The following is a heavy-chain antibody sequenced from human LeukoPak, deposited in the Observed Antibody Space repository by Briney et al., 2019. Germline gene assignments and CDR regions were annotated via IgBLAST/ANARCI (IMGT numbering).Heavy chain of an antibody. Sequence: PGGSLRLSCAASGFTFSSYGMHWVRQAPGKGLEWVAVISYDGSNKYYADSVKGRFTISRDNSKNTLYLQMGSLRAEDTAVYYCAKDWSIVGASGYFDYWGQGTLVTVSS. CDR3: AKDWSIVGASGYFDY. J-gene: IGHJ4*02. CDR1: GFTFSSYG. CDR2: ISYDGSNK. V-gene: IGHV3-30*12. D-gene: IGHD1-26*01.